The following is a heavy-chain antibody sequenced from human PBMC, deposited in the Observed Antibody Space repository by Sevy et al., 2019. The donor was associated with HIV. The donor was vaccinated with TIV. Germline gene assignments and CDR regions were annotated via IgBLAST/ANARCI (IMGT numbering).Heavy chain of an antibody. D-gene: IGHD6-19*01. CDR3: ARQRGGWYEYDASDV. CDR1: DVSISSGTNY. Sequence: SETLSLTCTVSDVSISSGTNYWGWIRQPPGKGLEWIGSIYYGGSTYYNPSLKSRVTVSADTSTNQFSLKLTSVTVADTAVYYCARQRGGWYEYDASDVWGQGTMVTASS. J-gene: IGHJ3*01. V-gene: IGHV4-39*01. CDR2: IYYGGST.